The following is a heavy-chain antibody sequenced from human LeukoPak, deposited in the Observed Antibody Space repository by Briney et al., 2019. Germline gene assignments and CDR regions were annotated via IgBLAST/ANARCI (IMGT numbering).Heavy chain of an antibody. J-gene: IGHJ4*02. CDR3: ARTGGYYDSSGYSSGEFDY. CDR2: IKQDGSEK. D-gene: IGHD3-22*01. Sequence: GGSLRLSCAASGFTFSSYWMSWVRQAPGKGLEWVANIKQDGSEKYYVDSVKGRFTISRDNAKNSLYLQMNSLRAEDTAVYYCARTGGYYDSSGYSSGEFDYWGQGTLVTVPS. V-gene: IGHV3-7*01. CDR1: GFTFSSYW.